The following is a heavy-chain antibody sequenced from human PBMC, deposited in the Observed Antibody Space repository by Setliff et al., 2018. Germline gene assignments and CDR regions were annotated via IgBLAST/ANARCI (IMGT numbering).Heavy chain of an antibody. CDR1: GGSISSGSYY. Sequence: KASETLSLTCTDSGGSISSGSYYWGWIRKPPGKGLEWIGSIYYSGSTYYKPSLKSRVTISVDTSKNQFSLKLSSVTAADTAVDYCASAFYGSGRYYSYYYYHIDVWGQGPTVTASS. J-gene: IGHJ6*03. CDR3: ASAFYGSGRYYSYYYYHIDV. CDR2: IYYSGST. V-gene: IGHV4-39*07. D-gene: IGHD3-10*01.